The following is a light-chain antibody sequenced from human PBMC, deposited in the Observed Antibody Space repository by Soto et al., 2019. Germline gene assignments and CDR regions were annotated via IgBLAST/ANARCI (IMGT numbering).Light chain of an antibody. J-gene: IGLJ3*02. V-gene: IGLV2-8*01. CDR2: EVI. Sequence: QSALTQPPSASGSPGQSVTISCTGTSSDVGGYNSVSWYQQHPGKAPKLLIYEVIKRPSGVPDRFSGSKSDNTASLTVSVLQAEDEANYYCNSYAGSNNLVFGGGTKLTVL. CDR3: NSYAGSNNLV. CDR1: SSDVGGYNS.